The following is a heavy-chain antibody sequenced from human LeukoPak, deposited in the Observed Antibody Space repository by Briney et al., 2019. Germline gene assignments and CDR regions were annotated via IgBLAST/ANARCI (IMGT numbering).Heavy chain of an antibody. CDR2: MNPNSGNT. CDR3: ARIGTSWYDYYYYMDV. Sequence: ASVKVSCKASGYTFTSYDINWVRQATGQGLEWMGWMNPNSGNTGYAQKFQGRVTMTRNTSISTAYMELSSLRSEDTAVYYCARIGTSWYDYYYYMDVWGKGTTVTVSS. V-gene: IGHV1-8*01. J-gene: IGHJ6*03. D-gene: IGHD2-2*01. CDR1: GYTFTSYD.